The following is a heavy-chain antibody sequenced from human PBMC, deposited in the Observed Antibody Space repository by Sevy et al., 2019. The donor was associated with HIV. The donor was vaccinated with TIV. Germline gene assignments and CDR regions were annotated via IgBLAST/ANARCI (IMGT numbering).Heavy chain of an antibody. CDR2: ISGSGGST. CDR3: ANLGTSYYESSSYYYQAPFDY. D-gene: IGHD3-22*01. V-gene: IGHV3-23*01. Sequence: GGSLRLSCAASEFTFSRYAMSWVRQAPGKGLEWVSAISGSGGSTYYADSVKGRFTISRDNSKNTLYLQMNSLRAEDTAVYYCANLGTSYYESSSYYYQAPFDYWGQGTLVTVSS. CDR1: EFTFSRYA. J-gene: IGHJ4*02.